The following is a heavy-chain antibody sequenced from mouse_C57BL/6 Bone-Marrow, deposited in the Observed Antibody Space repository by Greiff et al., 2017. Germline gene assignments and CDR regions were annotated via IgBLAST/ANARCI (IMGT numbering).Heavy chain of an antibody. D-gene: IGHD2-12*01. Sequence: VQLQESGPELVKPGASVKISCKASGYAFSSSWMNWVKQRPGKGLEWIGRICPGDGDTNYNGKFKGRATLTADKSSSTAYMQLSSLTSEDSAVYFCARGCYDAWFAYWGQGTLVTVSA. CDR3: ARGCYDAWFAY. CDR2: ICPGDGDT. J-gene: IGHJ3*01. V-gene: IGHV1-82*01. CDR1: GYAFSSSW.